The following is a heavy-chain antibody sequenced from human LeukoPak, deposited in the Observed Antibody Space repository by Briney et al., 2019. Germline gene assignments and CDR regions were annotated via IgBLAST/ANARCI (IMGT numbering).Heavy chain of an antibody. CDR2: IYHSGST. V-gene: IGHV4-4*02. CDR1: GGSLSSSNW. J-gene: IGHJ5*02. D-gene: IGHD5-12*01. Sequence: SGTLSLTCAVSGGSLSSSNWWSCVRQPPGKGREWIGEIYHSGSTNYNPSLKSRVTISVDKSKNQFSLKLSSVTAADTAVYYCARAVRYRVATIWIGWFDPCGQGTLVTVSS. CDR3: ARAVRYRVATIWIGWFDP.